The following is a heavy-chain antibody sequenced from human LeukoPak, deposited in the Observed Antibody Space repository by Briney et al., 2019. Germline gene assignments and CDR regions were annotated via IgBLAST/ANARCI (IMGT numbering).Heavy chain of an antibody. CDR1: GFTFSSYG. CDR2: ISYDGSNK. Sequence: GGSLRLSCAASGFTFSSYGMHWVRQAPGKGLGWVAVISYDGSNKYYADSVKGRFTISRDNSKNTLYLQMNSLRAEDTAVYYCAKVDIRGYSYGYFDYWGQGTLVTVSS. V-gene: IGHV3-30*18. D-gene: IGHD5-18*01. CDR3: AKVDIRGYSYGYFDY. J-gene: IGHJ4*02.